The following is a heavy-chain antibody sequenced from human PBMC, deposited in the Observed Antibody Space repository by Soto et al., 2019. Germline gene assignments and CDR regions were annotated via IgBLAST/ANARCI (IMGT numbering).Heavy chain of an antibody. V-gene: IGHV4-34*01. CDR1: GGSFSGYY. Sequence: PSETLSLTCAVYGGSFSGYYWSWIRQPPGKGLEWIGEINHSGSTNYNPSLKSRVTISVDTSKNQFSLKLSSVTAADTAVYYCARGSPRGRSYCSGGSCSTTNPRSYYYYYGMDVWGQGTTVTVSS. J-gene: IGHJ6*02. CDR2: INHSGST. D-gene: IGHD2-15*01. CDR3: ARGSPRGRSYCSGGSCSTTNPRSYYYYYGMDV.